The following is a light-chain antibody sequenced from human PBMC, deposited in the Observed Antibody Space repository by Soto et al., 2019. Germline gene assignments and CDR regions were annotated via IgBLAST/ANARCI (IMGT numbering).Light chain of an antibody. Sequence: DIQMTQSPSTLSASVGDRVTITCRASQSISSWLAWYQQKPVKAPKLLIYDASSLESGAPSRFSGSGSGTEFTLTISSLQPDDFATYYCQQYNSYPWTFGQGTKVDIK. V-gene: IGKV1-5*01. CDR3: QQYNSYPWT. CDR2: DAS. J-gene: IGKJ1*01. CDR1: QSISSW.